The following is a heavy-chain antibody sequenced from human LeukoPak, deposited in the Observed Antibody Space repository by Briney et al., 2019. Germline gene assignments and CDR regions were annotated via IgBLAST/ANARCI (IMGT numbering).Heavy chain of an antibody. V-gene: IGHV3-23*01. CDR2: ISGSGGST. CDR3: AKSIVVVVAATEDY. D-gene: IGHD2-15*01. CDR1: EFTFSSYA. J-gene: IGHJ4*02. Sequence: GGSLRLSCAGSEFTFSSYAMSWVRQAPGKGLEWVSAISGSGGSTYYADSVKGRFTISRDNSKNTLYLQMNSLRAEDTAVYYCAKSIVVVVAATEDYWGQGTLVTVSS.